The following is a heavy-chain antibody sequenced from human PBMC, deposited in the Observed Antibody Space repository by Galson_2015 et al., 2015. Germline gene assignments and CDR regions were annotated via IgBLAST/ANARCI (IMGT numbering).Heavy chain of an antibody. D-gene: IGHD2-2*03. CDR1: GFTFSSYA. Sequence: SLRLSCAASGFTFSSYAMSWVRQAPGKGLEWVSAISGNGGSTYYADSVKGRFTISRDNSKNTLYLQMNSLRAEDTAVYYCAKRSLLDTVVVPAAGYFDYWGQGTLVTVSS. CDR3: AKRSLLDTVVVPAAGYFDY. V-gene: IGHV3-23*01. J-gene: IGHJ4*02. CDR2: ISGNGGST.